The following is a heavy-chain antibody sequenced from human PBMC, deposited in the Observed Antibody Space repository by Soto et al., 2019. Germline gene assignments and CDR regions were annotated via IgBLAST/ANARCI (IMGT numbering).Heavy chain of an antibody. V-gene: IGHV5-10-1*01. D-gene: IGHD4-4*01. J-gene: IGHJ4*02. CDR3: ASAEGYSNYVFDY. CDR2: IDPSDSYT. Sequence: GESLKISCKGPGYSFTSYWISWVRQMPGKGLEWMGRIDPSDSYTNYSPSFQGHVTISADKSISTAYLQWSSLKASDTAMYYCASAEGYSNYVFDYWGQGTLVTVSS. CDR1: GYSFTSYW.